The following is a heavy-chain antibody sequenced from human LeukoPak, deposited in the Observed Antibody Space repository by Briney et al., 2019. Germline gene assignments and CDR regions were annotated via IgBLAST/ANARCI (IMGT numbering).Heavy chain of an antibody. CDR2: ISGSGGST. CDR3: ARDSPLWFGELFPKGHYGMDV. Sequence: GGSLRLSCAAPGFTFSSYAMNWVRQAPGKGLEWVSGISGSGGSTYYADSVKGRFTISRDNSKNTLYLQMNSLRAEDTAVYYCARDSPLWFGELFPKGHYGMDVWGQGTTVTVSS. V-gene: IGHV3-23*01. J-gene: IGHJ6*02. CDR1: GFTFSSYA. D-gene: IGHD3-10*01.